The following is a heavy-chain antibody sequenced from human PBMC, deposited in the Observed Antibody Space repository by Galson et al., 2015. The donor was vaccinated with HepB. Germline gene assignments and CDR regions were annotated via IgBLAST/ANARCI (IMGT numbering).Heavy chain of an antibody. Sequence: SVKVSCKASGYTFTSYYMHWVRQAPGQGLEWMGIINPSGGSTSYAQKLQGRVTMTRDTSTSTVYMELSSLRSEDTAVYYCASSRYYYDSSGYYKGAFDIWGQGTMVTVSS. CDR2: INPSGGST. CDR1: GYTFTSYY. J-gene: IGHJ3*02. V-gene: IGHV1-46*03. D-gene: IGHD3-22*01. CDR3: ASSRYYYDSSGYYKGAFDI.